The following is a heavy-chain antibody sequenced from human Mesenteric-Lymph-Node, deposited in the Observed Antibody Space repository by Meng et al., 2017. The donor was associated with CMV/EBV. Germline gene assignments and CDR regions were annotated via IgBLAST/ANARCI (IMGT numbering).Heavy chain of an antibody. D-gene: IGHD3-22*01. J-gene: IGHJ6*02. CDR3: TTSINLIPPDYYYGMNM. V-gene: IGHV3-15*01. Sequence: GESLKISCAASGFTFSTYWMNWVRQAPGKGLEWVGRTKSQIDGGASDYAAPVKGRFTISRDDSKNMVYLQMNSLKVEDTAVYYCTTSINLIPPDYYYGMNMWGQGTTVTVSS. CDR1: GFTFSTYW. CDR2: TKSQIDGGAS.